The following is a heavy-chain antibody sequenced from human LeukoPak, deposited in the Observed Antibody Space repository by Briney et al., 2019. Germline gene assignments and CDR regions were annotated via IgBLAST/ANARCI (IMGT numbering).Heavy chain of an antibody. J-gene: IGHJ5*02. Sequence: ASVKVSCTASGYTFTVYYMHWVRQAPGQGLEWMGWMNPNSGGTKYAQKFQGRVTMTRDTSISTAYMELSRLRSDDTAMYYCARDKLGLGELSLYDQWGQGTLVTVFS. D-gene: IGHD3-16*02. CDR1: GYTFTVYY. V-gene: IGHV1-2*02. CDR3: ARDKLGLGELSLYDQ. CDR2: MNPNSGGT.